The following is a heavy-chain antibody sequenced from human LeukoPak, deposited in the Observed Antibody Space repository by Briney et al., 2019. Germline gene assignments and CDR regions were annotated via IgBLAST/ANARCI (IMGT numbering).Heavy chain of an antibody. J-gene: IGHJ4*02. V-gene: IGHV4-34*01. CDR1: GGSFSGYY. CDR2: INHSGST. D-gene: IGHD4-17*01. Sequence: SETLSLTCAVYGGSFSGYYWGWIRQPPGKGLEWIGEINHSGSTNYNPSLKSRVTISVDTSKNQFSLKLSSVTAADTAVYYCARASTVTTDYFDYWGQGTLVTVSS. CDR3: ARASTVTTDYFDY.